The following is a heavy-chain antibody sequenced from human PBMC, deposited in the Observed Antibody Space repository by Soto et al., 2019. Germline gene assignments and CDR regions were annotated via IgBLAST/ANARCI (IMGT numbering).Heavy chain of an antibody. D-gene: IGHD6-19*01. CDR2: IYSGGST. CDR1: GFTVSSNY. J-gene: IGHJ1*01. Sequence: PASGFTVSSNYMSWVRQAPGKGLEWGSVIYSGGSTYYADSVKGRFTISRDNSKNSLYLQMNSLRAEDTAVYYCARDRIAVAGKPTYVQHWGQGTLVTVSS. CDR3: ARDRIAVAGKPTYVQH. V-gene: IGHV3-66*01.